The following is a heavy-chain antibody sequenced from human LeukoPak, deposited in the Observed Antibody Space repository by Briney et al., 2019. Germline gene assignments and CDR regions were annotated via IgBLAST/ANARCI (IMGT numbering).Heavy chain of an antibody. Sequence: AASVKVSCKASGYAFTSFGISWVRQAPGEGLEWVGWVSASNGHTNYAQKFKGRVTMTTDTSTTTAFMDLRSLTSDDTAVYYCARDHWNSDREFAFWGQGTLVTVSS. D-gene: IGHD1/OR15-1a*01. CDR1: GYAFTSFG. J-gene: IGHJ4*02. CDR3: ARDHWNSDREFAF. V-gene: IGHV1-18*01. CDR2: VSASNGHT.